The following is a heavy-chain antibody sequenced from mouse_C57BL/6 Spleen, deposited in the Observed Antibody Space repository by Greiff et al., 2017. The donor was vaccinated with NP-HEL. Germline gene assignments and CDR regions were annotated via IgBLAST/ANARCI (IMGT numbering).Heavy chain of an antibody. J-gene: IGHJ4*01. CDR2: ISSGGSYT. CDR3: EGMDY. V-gene: IGHV5-6*02. CDR1: GFTFSSYG. Sequence: EVKLVESGGDLVKPGGSLKLSCAASGFTFSSYGMSWVRQTPDKRLEWVATISSGGSYTYYPDSVKGRFTISRDNAKNTLYLQMSSLKSEDTAMYYCEGMDYWGQGTSVTVSS.